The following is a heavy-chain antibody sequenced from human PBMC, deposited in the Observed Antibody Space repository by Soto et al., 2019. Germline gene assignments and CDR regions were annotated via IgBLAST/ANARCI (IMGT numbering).Heavy chain of an antibody. CDR3: ARGGSSFRYYYGMDV. D-gene: IGHD6-6*01. V-gene: IGHV1-69*01. CDR1: GGTFSSYA. Sequence: QVQRVQSGAEVKKPGSSVKVSCKASGGTFSSYAISWVRQAPGQGLEWMGGIIPIFGTANYEQKFQGRVTITADEYTSTDYMELSSLRSEDTAVYYCARGGSSFRYYYGMDVWGQGTTVTVSS. CDR2: IIPIFGTA. J-gene: IGHJ6*02.